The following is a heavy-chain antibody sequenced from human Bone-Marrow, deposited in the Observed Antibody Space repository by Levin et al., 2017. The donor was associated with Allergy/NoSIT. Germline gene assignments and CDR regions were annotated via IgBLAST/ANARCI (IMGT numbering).Heavy chain of an antibody. V-gene: IGHV4-59*08. J-gene: IGHJ2*01. CDR1: GGSISSYY. D-gene: IGHD3-22*01. CDR3: ASVSTEQSSYYYDSRGFDL. Sequence: SQTLSLTCSVSGGSISSYYWSWIRQPPGKGLEWIGYIYYSGNTNYNPSLKSRVTISADTSKNQFSLKLTSATAADTAVYYCASVSTEQSSYYYDSRGFDLWGRGTLVTVSS. CDR2: IYYSGNT.